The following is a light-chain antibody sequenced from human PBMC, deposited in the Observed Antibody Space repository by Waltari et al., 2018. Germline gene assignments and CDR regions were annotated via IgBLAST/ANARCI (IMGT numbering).Light chain of an antibody. CDR2: EVT. CDR3: SSYAGSNKGV. Sequence: QSALTQPPSASGSPGQSVTLSCTGTSSDVGGYNYVSCYQPHPGTAPKLMIYEVTKRPSGVPDRFSGSKSGNTASLTVSGLQAEDEADYYCSSYAGSNKGVFGGGTKLTVL. V-gene: IGLV2-8*01. CDR1: SSDVGGYNY. J-gene: IGLJ3*02.